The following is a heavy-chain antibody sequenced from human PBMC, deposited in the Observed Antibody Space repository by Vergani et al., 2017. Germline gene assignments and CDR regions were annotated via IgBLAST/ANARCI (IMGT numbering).Heavy chain of an antibody. CDR2: IYYSGST. D-gene: IGHD2-2*02. CDR3: ARGVGYCSSTSCYTLDY. CDR1: GGSISSYY. J-gene: IGHJ4*02. Sequence: QVQLQESGPGLVKPSETLSLTCTVSGGSISSYYWSWIRQPPGKGLESIGYIYYSGSTNYNPSLKSRVTISVDTSKNKFSLKLSSVTAADTAVYYCARGVGYCSSTSCYTLDYWGQGTLVTVSS. V-gene: IGHV4-59*01.